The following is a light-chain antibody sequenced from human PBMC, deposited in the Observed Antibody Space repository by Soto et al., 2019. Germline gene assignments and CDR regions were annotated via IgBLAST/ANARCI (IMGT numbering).Light chain of an antibody. Sequence: EIVLTQSPDTLSLSPGERATLSCRASQSVSSNHLAWYQQKPGLAPRLLIYDASSRATGVTDRFSGGGSGTDFTLTISRLEPEDFAVYYCQQYGASPGTFGQGTKVDIK. CDR3: QQYGASPGT. J-gene: IGKJ1*01. V-gene: IGKV3-20*01. CDR2: DAS. CDR1: QSVSSNH.